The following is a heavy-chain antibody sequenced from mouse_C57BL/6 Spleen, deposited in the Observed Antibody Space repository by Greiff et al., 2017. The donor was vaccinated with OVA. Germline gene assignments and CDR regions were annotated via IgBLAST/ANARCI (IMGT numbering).Heavy chain of an antibody. J-gene: IGHJ1*03. CDR3: AGHYYGSSYRGWYFDV. CDR2: IYPGDGDT. Sequence: VKLQESGPELVKPGASVKISCKASGYAFSSSWMNWVKQRPGKGLEWIGRIYPGDGDTNYNGKFKGKATLTADKSSSTAYMQLSSLTSEDSAVYFCAGHYYGSSYRGWYFDVWGTGTTVTVSS. D-gene: IGHD1-1*01. CDR1: GYAFSSSW. V-gene: IGHV1-82*01.